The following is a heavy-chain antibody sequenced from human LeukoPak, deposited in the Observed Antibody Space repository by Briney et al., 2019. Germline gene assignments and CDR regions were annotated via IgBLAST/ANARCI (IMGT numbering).Heavy chain of an antibody. CDR1: GGSISSHY. J-gene: IGHJ4*02. CDR3: AKDPFSVPRGGYAI. CDR2: LFDSVNT. Sequence: SESLSLTCTVSGGSISSHYWSWIRQPPGKGLEWIAYLFDSVNTKDNPSLQSRLTLSADTSKNQFSLRLSSVTAADTAVYYCAKDPFSVPRGGYAIWGQGTLVTVSS. D-gene: IGHD5-12*01. V-gene: IGHV4-59*11.